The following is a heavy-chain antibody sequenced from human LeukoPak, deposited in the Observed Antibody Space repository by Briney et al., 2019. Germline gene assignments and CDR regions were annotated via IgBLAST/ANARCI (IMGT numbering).Heavy chain of an antibody. CDR2: IYYSGST. V-gene: IGHV4-59*01. J-gene: IGHJ4*02. D-gene: IGHD3-22*01. CDR3: ARGAVAKYYYDSSGYYHPFDY. Sequence: MTSETLSLTCTVSGGSISSYYWSWIRQPPGKGLEWIGYIYYSGSTNYNPSLKSRVTISVDTSKNQFSLKLSSVTAADTAVYYCARGAVAKYYYDSSGYYHPFDYWGQGTLVTVSS. CDR1: GGSISSYY.